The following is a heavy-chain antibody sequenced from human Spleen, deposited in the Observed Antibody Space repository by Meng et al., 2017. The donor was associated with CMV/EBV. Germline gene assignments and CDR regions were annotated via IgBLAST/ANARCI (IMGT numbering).Heavy chain of an antibody. D-gene: IGHD3-22*01. V-gene: IGHV3-15*01. CDR2: IKTKTNGETT. CDR1: GSTFNKAW. Sequence: GGSLRLSCAVSGSTFNKAWMSWVRQVPGKGLEWIGRIKTKTNGETTDYAAPVKGRFTISRDDSKNTLYLQMNSLKTEDTGVYYCTGRVTYYYDSSAYYGDCWGQGTLVTVSS. CDR3: TGRVTYYYDSSAYYGDC. J-gene: IGHJ4*02.